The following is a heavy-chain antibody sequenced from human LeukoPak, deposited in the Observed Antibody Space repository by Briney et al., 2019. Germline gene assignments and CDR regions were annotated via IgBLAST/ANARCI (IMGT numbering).Heavy chain of an antibody. Sequence: GASVKVSCKASGYTFTSYGISWVRQAPGQGLEWMGWINPHSGGTTYAQKFQGRVTMTRDTSIGTAYMDLNRLRSDDTAVYYCARYGGLGYFDYWGLGTLVTVSS. D-gene: IGHD3-16*01. CDR3: ARYGGLGYFDY. V-gene: IGHV1-2*02. CDR1: GYTFTSYG. CDR2: INPHSGGT. J-gene: IGHJ4*02.